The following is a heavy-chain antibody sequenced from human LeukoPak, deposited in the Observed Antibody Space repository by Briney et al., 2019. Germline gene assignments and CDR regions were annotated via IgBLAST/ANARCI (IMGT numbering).Heavy chain of an antibody. Sequence: ASVTVSCKASGYTFTSDSISWVRQAPGQGLEWMGWISAYNGNTNYTQKLQGRVTMTTDTSTSTAYMELRSLRSDDTAVYYCARAQKESYYDFWSGYYSPYYYYMDVWGKGTTVTVSS. CDR2: ISAYNGNT. D-gene: IGHD3-3*01. CDR1: GYTFTSDS. V-gene: IGHV1-18*01. J-gene: IGHJ6*03. CDR3: ARAQKESYYDFWSGYYSPYYYYMDV.